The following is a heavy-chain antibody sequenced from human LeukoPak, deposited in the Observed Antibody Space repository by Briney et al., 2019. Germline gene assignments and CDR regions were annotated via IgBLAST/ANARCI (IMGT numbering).Heavy chain of an antibody. CDR3: ARGDYGDYYYYGMDV. CDR2: ISGSGGNT. CDR1: GFSFNTYE. Sequence: PGGSLRLSCAASGFSFNTYEMNWVRQAPGKGLEWVSTISGSGGNTWYADSVKGRFTISRDNALNSVSLHMNTLRAEDTAVYYCARGDYGDYYYYGMDVWGQGTTVTVSS. V-gene: IGHV3-48*03. J-gene: IGHJ6*02. D-gene: IGHD4-17*01.